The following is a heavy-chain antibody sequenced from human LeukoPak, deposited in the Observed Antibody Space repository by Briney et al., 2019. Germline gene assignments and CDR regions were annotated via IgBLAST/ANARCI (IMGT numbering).Heavy chain of an antibody. Sequence: GGSLRLSCAASGFTFSSYWMDWARHAPGKWLVWISRLNTDGSSTGYADSVKGRFTISRDNAKSTLFLQMNSLRAEDTAVYYCARRRPGYGMDVWGQGTTVTVSS. CDR3: ARRRPGYGMDV. CDR1: GFTFSSYW. J-gene: IGHJ6*02. V-gene: IGHV3-74*01. CDR2: LNTDGSST.